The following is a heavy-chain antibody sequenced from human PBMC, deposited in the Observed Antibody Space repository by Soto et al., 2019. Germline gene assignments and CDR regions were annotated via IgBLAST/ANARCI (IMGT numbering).Heavy chain of an antibody. V-gene: IGHV3-9*01. CDR1: GFTFDDYA. J-gene: IGHJ1*01. CDR2: INWDSGSI. D-gene: IGHD6-13*01. Sequence: GGSLRLSCAASGFTFDDYAMHWVRQVPGKGLEWVSGINWDSGSIGYGDSVKGRFAISRDNAKNSLHLQMNSLSAEDTAFYYCVKDESINWYSGHFRHWGQGTLVTVSS. CDR3: VKDESINWYSGHFRH.